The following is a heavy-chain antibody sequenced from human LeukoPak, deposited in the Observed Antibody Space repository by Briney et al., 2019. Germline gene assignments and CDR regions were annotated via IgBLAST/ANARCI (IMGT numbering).Heavy chain of an antibody. J-gene: IGHJ4*02. Sequence: PSETLSLTCTVSGGSISSYYWSWIRQPAGKGLEWIGRIYTSGSTNYNPSLKSRVTISVDTSKNQFSLKLSSVTAADTAVYYCARHLTRERSGYSYGYYFDYWGQGTLVTVSS. D-gene: IGHD5-18*01. CDR2: IYTSGST. V-gene: IGHV4-4*07. CDR1: GGSISSYY. CDR3: ARHLTRERSGYSYGYYFDY.